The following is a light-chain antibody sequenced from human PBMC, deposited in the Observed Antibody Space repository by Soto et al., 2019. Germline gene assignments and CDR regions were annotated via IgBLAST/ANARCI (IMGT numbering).Light chain of an antibody. J-gene: IGKJ5*01. V-gene: IGKV1-27*01. Sequence: DIQMTQSPSSLSASVGDRVTITCRASQGISNYLAWYQQKPGKVPKLLIYAASTLQSGVPSRFSGSGSGTDFTLTISSPHHEDVATYYCQKYNRAALTFGQGTRLEI. CDR2: AAS. CDR3: QKYNRAALT. CDR1: QGISNY.